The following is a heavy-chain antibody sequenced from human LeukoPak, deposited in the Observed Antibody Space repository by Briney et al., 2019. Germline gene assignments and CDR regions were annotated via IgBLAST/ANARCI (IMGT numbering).Heavy chain of an antibody. CDR2: IYYSGST. J-gene: IGHJ1*01. CDR1: GGSISSSSYY. D-gene: IGHD6-13*01. V-gene: IGHV4-39*01. CDR3: ARLIAAAGTEYFQH. Sequence: SETLSLTCTVSGGSISSSSYYWGWIRQPPGKGLEWIGSIYYSGSTYYNPSLKSRVTISVDTSKNQFSLKLSSVTAADTAVYYCARLIAAAGTEYFQHWGQGTLDTVSS.